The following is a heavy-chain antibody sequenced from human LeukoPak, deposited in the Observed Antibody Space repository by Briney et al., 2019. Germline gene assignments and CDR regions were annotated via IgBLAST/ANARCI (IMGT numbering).Heavy chain of an antibody. V-gene: IGHV1-8*01. Sequence: GASVTVSCKASGYTFTSYDITWVRQAAGQGLEWMGWMSPNSGNTGYAQKFQGRVIMTRNTSISTAYMELSSLRSEDTAVYYCARGRHNNCWGQGTVVTVSS. CDR1: GYTFTSYD. CDR2: MSPNSGNT. J-gene: IGHJ3*01. D-gene: IGHD1-1*01. CDR3: ARGRHNNC.